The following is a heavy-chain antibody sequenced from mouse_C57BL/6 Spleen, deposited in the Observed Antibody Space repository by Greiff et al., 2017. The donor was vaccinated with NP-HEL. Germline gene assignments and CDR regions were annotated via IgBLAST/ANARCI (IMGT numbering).Heavy chain of an antibody. V-gene: IGHV6-3*01. Sequence: EVKVVESGGGLVQPGGSMKLSCVASGFTFSNYWMNWVRQSPEKGLEWVAQIRLKSDNYATHYAESVKGRFTISRDDSKSSVYLQMNNLRAEDTGIYYCTEDYPAWFAYWGQGTLVTVSA. CDR1: GFTFSNYW. CDR3: TEDYPAWFAY. J-gene: IGHJ3*01. D-gene: IGHD2-4*01. CDR2: IRLKSDNYAT.